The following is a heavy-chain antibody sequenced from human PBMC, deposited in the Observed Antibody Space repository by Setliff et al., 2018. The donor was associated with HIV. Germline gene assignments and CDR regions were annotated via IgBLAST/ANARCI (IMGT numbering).Heavy chain of an antibody. D-gene: IGHD2-21*01. J-gene: IGHJ4*02. CDR2: MRYDGSGI. V-gene: IGHV3-30*02. Sequence: GGSLRLSCTASGFTFSNYDMQWVRQAPGKGLEWVAYMRYDGSGIYYGDSVKGRFTISRDNSKNTFYLQMNSLRAEDTAVYYCAKGGHYSHFDYWGQGSQVTVSS. CDR1: GFTFSNYD. CDR3: AKGGHYSHFDY.